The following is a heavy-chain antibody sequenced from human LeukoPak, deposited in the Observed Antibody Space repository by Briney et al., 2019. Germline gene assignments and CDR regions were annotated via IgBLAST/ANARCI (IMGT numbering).Heavy chain of an antibody. J-gene: IGHJ4*02. D-gene: IGHD3-10*01. CDR1: GFTFSSYA. V-gene: IGHV3-23*01. Sequence: GGSLRLSCAASGFTFSSYAMSWVRQAPGKGLEWVSAISGSGGSTYYADSVKGRFTISRDNSKNTLYLQMNSLRAEDTAVCYCAKDRVGITMVRGVIIPYYFDYWGQGTLVTVSS. CDR2: ISGSGGST. CDR3: AKDRVGITMVRGVIIPYYFDY.